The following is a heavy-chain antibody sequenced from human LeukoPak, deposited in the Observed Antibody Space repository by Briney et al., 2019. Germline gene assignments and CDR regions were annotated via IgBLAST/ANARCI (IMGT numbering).Heavy chain of an antibody. CDR1: GGSISSYY. Sequence: PSETLSLTCTVSGGSISSYYWSWIRQPAGKGLEWIGRIYTSGSTNYNPSLKSRVTMSVDTSKNQFSLKLSSVTAADTAVYYCARGYCSGGSCYGTDYWGQGTLVTVSS. D-gene: IGHD2-15*01. V-gene: IGHV4-4*07. CDR2: IYTSGST. J-gene: IGHJ4*02. CDR3: ARGYCSGGSCYGTDY.